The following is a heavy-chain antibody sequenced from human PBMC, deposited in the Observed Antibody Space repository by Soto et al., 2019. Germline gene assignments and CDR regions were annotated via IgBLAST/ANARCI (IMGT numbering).Heavy chain of an antibody. J-gene: IGHJ3*02. CDR3: ARVRDTAMVTDAFDI. D-gene: IGHD5-18*01. Sequence: GGSLRLSCAASGFTFSSYGMHWARQAPGKGLEWVAVIWYDGSNKYYADSVKGRFTISRDNSKNTLYLQMNSLRAEDTAVYYCARVRDTAMVTDAFDIWGQGTMVTVSS. CDR1: GFTFSSYG. CDR2: IWYDGSNK. V-gene: IGHV3-33*01.